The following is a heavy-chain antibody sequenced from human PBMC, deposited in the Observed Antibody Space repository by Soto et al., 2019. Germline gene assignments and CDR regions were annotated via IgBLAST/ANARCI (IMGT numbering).Heavy chain of an antibody. CDR3: ASPSYGSGSYY. J-gene: IGHJ4*02. CDR1: GYTFSNYL. CDR2: INAGNGHT. V-gene: IGHV1-3*01. D-gene: IGHD3-10*01. Sequence: QVQLVQIGSEVKKPGASVKVSCKASGYTFSNYLLHWVRQAPGQGLEWMGWINAGNGHTKYSQKFQGRVTFTRDTSATTAYIELSSLRSEDTAVYYCASPSYGSGSYYWGQGTLVTVSS.